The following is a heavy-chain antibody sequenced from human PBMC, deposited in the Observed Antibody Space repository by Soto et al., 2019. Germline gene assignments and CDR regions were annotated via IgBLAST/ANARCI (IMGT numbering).Heavy chain of an antibody. CDR3: AKGIMGPRFFDY. J-gene: IGHJ4*02. V-gene: IGHV3-30*18. Sequence: QVQLVESGGGVVQPGRSLRLSCAASGFTFSSYGMHWVRQASGKGLEWVAVISYDGSNKYYADSVKGRFTISRDNSKNTLYLQMNSLRAEDTAVYYCAKGIMGPRFFDYWGQGTLVTVSS. CDR2: ISYDGSNK. CDR1: GFTFSSYG. D-gene: IGHD2-8*01.